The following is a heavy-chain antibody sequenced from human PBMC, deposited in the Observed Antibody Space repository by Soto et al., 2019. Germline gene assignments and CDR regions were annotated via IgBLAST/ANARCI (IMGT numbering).Heavy chain of an antibody. D-gene: IGHD1-26*01. J-gene: IGHJ5*02. CDR2: INTDSGGT. V-gene: IGHV1-2*02. CDR3: ARWVGASNWFDP. Sequence: GASVKVSCKASGYTFTGCHIHWVRQAPGQGLEWMGWINTDSGGTLYALKFQGRVTMTRDTSISTAYMEVGRLTSDDTAVYYCARWVGASNWFDPWGQGTLVTVSS. CDR1: GYTFTGCH.